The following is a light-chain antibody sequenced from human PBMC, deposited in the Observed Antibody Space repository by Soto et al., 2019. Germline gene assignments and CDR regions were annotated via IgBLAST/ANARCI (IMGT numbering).Light chain of an antibody. CDR1: SSNIGSNY. Sequence: QSVLTQPPSASGTPGQTVTISCSGSSSNIGSNYVYWYQQLPGTAPKLLIYRNNQRPSGGPDRFPGSKSGTSASLAISGLRSEDEADYYCAAWDDSLSGLYVFGTGTKVTVL. J-gene: IGLJ1*01. CDR3: AAWDDSLSGLYV. CDR2: RNN. V-gene: IGLV1-47*01.